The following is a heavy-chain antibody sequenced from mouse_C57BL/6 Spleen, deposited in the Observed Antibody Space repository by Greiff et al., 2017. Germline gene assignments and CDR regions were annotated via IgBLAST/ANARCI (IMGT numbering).Heavy chain of an antibody. CDR2: IYPRSGNT. J-gene: IGHJ2*01. D-gene: IGHD1-1*01. CDR3: ASTTVEDY. Sequence: VKLLESGAELVRPGASVKLSCKASGYTFTSYGISWVKQRTGQGLEWIGEIYPRSGNTYYTEKFKGKATLTADKSSSTAYMELRSLTSEDSAVYFCASTTVEDYWGQGTTLTVSS. CDR1: GYTFTSYG. V-gene: IGHV1-81*01.